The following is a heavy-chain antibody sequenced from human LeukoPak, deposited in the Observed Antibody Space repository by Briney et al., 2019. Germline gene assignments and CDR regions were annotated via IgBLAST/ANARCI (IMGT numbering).Heavy chain of an antibody. V-gene: IGHV3-23*01. CDR3: ARAHAAPSWFDP. Sequence: GGSLRLSCAASGFTFSSYAMSWVRQAPGKGLEWVSAISGSGGSTYYADSVKGRFTISRDNAKNSLYLQMNSLRAEDTAVYYCARAHAAPSWFDPWGQGTLVTVSS. J-gene: IGHJ5*02. CDR1: GFTFSSYA. CDR2: ISGSGGST. D-gene: IGHD6-25*01.